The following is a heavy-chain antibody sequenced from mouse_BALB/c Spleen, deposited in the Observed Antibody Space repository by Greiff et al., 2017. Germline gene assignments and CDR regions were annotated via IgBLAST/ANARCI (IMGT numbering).Heavy chain of an antibody. V-gene: IGHV1S127*01. CDR2: IDPSDSET. J-gene: IGHJ3*01. D-gene: IGHD2-2*01. Sequence: QVQLQQSGPQLVRPGASVKISCKASGYSFTSYWMHWVKQRPGQGLEWIGMIDPSDSETRLNQKFKDKATLTVDKSSSTAYMQLSSPTSEDSAVYYCAREGGYDPAAWFAYWGQGTLVTVSA. CDR3: AREGGYDPAAWFAY. CDR1: GYSFTSYW.